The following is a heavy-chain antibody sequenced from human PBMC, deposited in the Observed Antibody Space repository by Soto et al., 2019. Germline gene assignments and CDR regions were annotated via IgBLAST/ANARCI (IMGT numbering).Heavy chain of an antibody. J-gene: IGHJ4*02. CDR2: ISFSSSSI. CDR3: ARGRGGGHYFDF. CDR1: GFTFRSYS. D-gene: IGHD3-16*01. Sequence: LRLCCAASGFTFRSYSMNWVRQAPGKGLEWVSYISFSSSSIYYADSVKGRFTISRDNANNSLYLHINNLTAEDTAVYYCARGRGGGHYFDFWGQGTLVTVSS. V-gene: IGHV3-48*04.